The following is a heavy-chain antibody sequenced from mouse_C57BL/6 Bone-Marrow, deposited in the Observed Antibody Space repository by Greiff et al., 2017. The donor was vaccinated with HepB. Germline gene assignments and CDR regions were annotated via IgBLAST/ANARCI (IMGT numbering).Heavy chain of an antibody. CDR1: GFTFSDYG. CDR3: ARATTYDAAWVAY. Sequence: EVQLVESGGGLVKPGGSLKLSCAASGFTFSDYGMHWVRQAPEKGLEWVAYISSGSSTIYYADTVKGRFTISRDNAKNTLFLQMTSLRSEDTAMYYCARATTYDAAWVAYGGRGTRVTVSA. CDR2: ISSGSSTI. J-gene: IGHJ3*01. V-gene: IGHV5-17*01. D-gene: IGHD2-3*01.